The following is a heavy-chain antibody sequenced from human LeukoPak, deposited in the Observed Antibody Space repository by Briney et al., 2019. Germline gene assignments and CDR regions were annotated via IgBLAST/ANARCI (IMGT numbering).Heavy chain of an antibody. D-gene: IGHD1-14*01. CDR3: ARGSRLTTDRQVYYYYYYYMDV. CDR2: IIPIFGTA. Sequence: ASVKVSCKASGYTFTGYYMHWVRQAPGQGLEWMGGIIPIFGTANYAQKFQGRVTITTDESTSTAYMELSSLRSEDTAVYYCARGSRLTTDRQVYYYYYYYMDVWGKGTTVTVSS. CDR1: GYTFTGYY. J-gene: IGHJ6*03. V-gene: IGHV1-69*05.